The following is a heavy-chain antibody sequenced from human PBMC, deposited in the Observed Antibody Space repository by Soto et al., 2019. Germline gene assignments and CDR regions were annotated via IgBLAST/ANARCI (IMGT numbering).Heavy chain of an antibody. CDR2: MNPNSGNT. CDR1: GYTFTSYD. D-gene: IGHD6-13*01. J-gene: IGHJ4*02. CDR3: ARADWRSSWPNFDY. Sequence: GASVKVSCKASGYTFTSYDINWVRQATGQGLEWMGWMNPNSGNTGYAQKFQGRVTMTRNTSISTAYMELSSLRSEDTAVYYYARADWRSSWPNFDYWGQGTLVTVSS. V-gene: IGHV1-8*01.